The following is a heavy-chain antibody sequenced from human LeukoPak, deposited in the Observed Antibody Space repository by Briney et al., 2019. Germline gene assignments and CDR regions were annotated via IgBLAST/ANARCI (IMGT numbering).Heavy chain of an antibody. J-gene: IGHJ4*02. V-gene: IGHV4-34*01. CDR3: ARGGDSPTGFDY. Sequence: SETLSLTCAVYGGPFSGYYWSWIRQPPGKGLEWIGEINHSGSTNYNPSLKSRVTISVDTSKNQFSLKLSSVTAADTAVYYCARGGDSPTGFDYWGQGTLVTVSS. CDR2: INHSGST. CDR1: GGPFSGYY. D-gene: IGHD4-17*01.